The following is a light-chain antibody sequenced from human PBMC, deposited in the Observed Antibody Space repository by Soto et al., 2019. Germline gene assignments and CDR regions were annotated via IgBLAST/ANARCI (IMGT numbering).Light chain of an antibody. CDR2: GAY. V-gene: IGKV3-20*01. Sequence: SPSTLSFSLGGRAHLSWRASQTLRRTYIAWYQQKPGQAHRVLIYGAYKRATGIQDRFSGSGSGTDFSLTISRLEPEDFAVYYCHQYDNAPQTYGQGTKVDI. CDR1: QTLRRTY. J-gene: IGKJ2*01. CDR3: HQYDNAPQT.